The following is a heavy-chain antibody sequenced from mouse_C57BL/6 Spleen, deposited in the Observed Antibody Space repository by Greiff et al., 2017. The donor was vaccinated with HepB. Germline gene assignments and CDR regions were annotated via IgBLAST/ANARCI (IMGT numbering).Heavy chain of an antibody. Sequence: QVQLQQPGAELVKPGASVKLSCKASGYTFTSYWMQWVKQRPGQGLEWIGEIDPSDSYTNYNQKFKGKATLTVDTSSSTAYMQLSSLTSEDSAVYYCARRQLRLGFAYWGQGTLVTVSA. D-gene: IGHD3-2*02. CDR2: IDPSDSYT. V-gene: IGHV1-50*01. CDR3: ARRQLRLGFAY. J-gene: IGHJ3*01. CDR1: GYTFTSYW.